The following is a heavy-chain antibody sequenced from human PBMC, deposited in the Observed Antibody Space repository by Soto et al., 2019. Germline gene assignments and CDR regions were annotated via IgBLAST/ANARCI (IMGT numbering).Heavy chain of an antibody. V-gene: IGHV1-2*02. Sequence: QVHLVQSGAEVKKPGASVKVSCKASGYTFTGYYIHWVRQAPGQGLERMGWINPNSGDTNLAQKFQGRVPLTRNTSISTTYMELSRLAYDATAAYFWARGIVVRGQGWVDPWGQGTLVTVSS. D-gene: IGHD2-15*01. CDR2: INPNSGDT. CDR1: GYTFTGYY. CDR3: ARGIVVRGQGWVDP. J-gene: IGHJ5*02.